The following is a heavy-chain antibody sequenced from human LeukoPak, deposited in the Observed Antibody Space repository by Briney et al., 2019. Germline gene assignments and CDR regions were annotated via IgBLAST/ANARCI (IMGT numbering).Heavy chain of an antibody. D-gene: IGHD3-22*01. CDR3: ARYYYDSTGGYYYYGMDV. V-gene: IGHV4-30-4*01. CDR2: IYYSGST. J-gene: IGHJ6*02. CDR1: GGSISSGDYY. Sequence: SETLSLTCTVSGGSISSGDYYWSWIRQPPGKGLEWIGYIYYSGSTYYNPSLKSRVTISVDTSKNQFSLKLSSVTAADTVVYYCARYYYDSTGGYYYYGMDVWGQGTTVTVSS.